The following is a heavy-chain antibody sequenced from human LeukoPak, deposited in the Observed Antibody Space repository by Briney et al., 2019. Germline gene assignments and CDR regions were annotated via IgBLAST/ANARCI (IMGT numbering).Heavy chain of an antibody. CDR3: ARGGIEHVSIGRYYYYYMDV. V-gene: IGHV4-39*07. CDR2: IYYSGTT. Sequence: SETLSLTCTVSGGSISSSTYYWAWVRQPPGKGLEWIASIYYSGTTYYNPSLKSRVTISVDTSRNQFSLKLSSVTAADTAVYYCARGGIEHVSIGRYYYYYMDVWGKGTTVTVSS. CDR1: GGSISSSTYY. D-gene: IGHD1/OR15-1a*01. J-gene: IGHJ6*03.